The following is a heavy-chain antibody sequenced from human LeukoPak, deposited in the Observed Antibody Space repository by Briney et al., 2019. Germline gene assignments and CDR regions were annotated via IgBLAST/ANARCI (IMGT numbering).Heavy chain of an antibody. J-gene: IGHJ4*02. CDR3: AKDLSSWTTVTPYYFDY. CDR2: IRYDGSNK. CDR1: GFTFSSYG. Sequence: GGSLRLSCAASGFTFSSYGMHWVRQAPGKGLEWVAFIRYDGSNKYYADSVKGRSTISRDNSKNTLYLQVNSLRAEDTAVYYCAKDLSSWTTVTPYYFDYWGQGTLVTVSS. D-gene: IGHD4-17*01. V-gene: IGHV3-30*02.